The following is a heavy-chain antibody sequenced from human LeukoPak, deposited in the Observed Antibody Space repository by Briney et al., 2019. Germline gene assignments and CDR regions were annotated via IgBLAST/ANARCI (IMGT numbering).Heavy chain of an antibody. CDR2: IYYSGST. J-gene: IGHJ4*02. V-gene: IGHV4-59*08. Sequence: SETLSLTCTVSGGSISSYYWSWIPQPPGKGLEWIGYIYYSGSTNYNPSLKSRVTISVDTSKNQFSLKLSSVTAADTAVYYCARVHGYFDYWGQGTLVTVSS. D-gene: IGHD2-8*01. CDR3: ARVHGYFDY. CDR1: GGSISSYY.